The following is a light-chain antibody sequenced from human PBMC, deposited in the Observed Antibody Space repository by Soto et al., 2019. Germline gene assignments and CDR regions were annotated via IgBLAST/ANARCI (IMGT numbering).Light chain of an antibody. CDR3: SSYTSSGTLV. J-gene: IGLJ3*02. V-gene: IGLV2-14*01. CDR2: EVS. CDR1: SSDIGTYNY. Sequence: QSALTQPASVSGYPGQSITISCTGTSSDIGTYNYVSWYQQHPGKAPKLMIYEVSNRPSGVSNRFSGSKSGNTASLTISGLQAEDEAAYYCSSYTSSGTLVFGGGTKLTVL.